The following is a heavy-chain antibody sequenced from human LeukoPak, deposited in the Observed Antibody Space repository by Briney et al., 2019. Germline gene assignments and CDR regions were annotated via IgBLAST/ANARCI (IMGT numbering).Heavy chain of an antibody. D-gene: IGHD6-19*01. CDR3: ARSKKQWPYYFDY. Sequence: ASVKVSCKASGYTFTGYYMHWVRQAPGQGLEWMGWINPNSGGTNYAQKFQGRVTMTRDTSISTAYMELSRLRSDDTAVHYCARSKKQWPYYFDYWGQGTLVTVSS. CDR1: GYTFTGYY. V-gene: IGHV1-2*02. CDR2: INPNSGGT. J-gene: IGHJ4*02.